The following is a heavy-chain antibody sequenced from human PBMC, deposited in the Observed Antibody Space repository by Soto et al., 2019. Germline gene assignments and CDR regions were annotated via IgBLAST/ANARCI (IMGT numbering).Heavy chain of an antibody. D-gene: IGHD3-16*02. Sequence: QVQLVESGGDVVQPGRSLRLSCAASGFTFSIYGMHWVRQAPGKGLEWVAVISYDGSNKNYADSVKGRFTISRDNSKNTLYLQMNSLRAEDTAIYYCAKDRGNYYARGSYHYKGAPDHWGQGTLVTVSS. J-gene: IGHJ4*02. CDR1: GFTFSIYG. V-gene: IGHV3-30*18. CDR2: ISYDGSNK. CDR3: AKDRGNYYARGSYHYKGAPDH.